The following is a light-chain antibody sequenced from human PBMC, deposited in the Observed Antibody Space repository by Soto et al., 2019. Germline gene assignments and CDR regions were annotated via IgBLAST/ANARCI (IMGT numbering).Light chain of an antibody. CDR2: KAS. V-gene: IGKV1-5*03. Sequence: DIQMTQSPSTLSASVGDRVTITCRASQSISSWLTWYQQQAGQAPKLLIYKASIVESGDPSRFRGSGSGTEFTLTISSLQPDDSATYYCQQYSYFATFGQWNRVEVK. CDR3: QQYSYFAT. J-gene: IGKJ1*01. CDR1: QSISSW.